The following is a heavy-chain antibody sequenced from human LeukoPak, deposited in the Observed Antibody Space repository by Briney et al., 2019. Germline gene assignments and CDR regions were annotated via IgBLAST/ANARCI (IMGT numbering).Heavy chain of an antibody. Sequence: SETLSLTCTVSGGSISSGDYYWSWIRQPPGKGLEWIGYIYYSGSTYYNPSLKSRVTISVDTSKNQFSLRLSYVTAADTAVYYCAREQHFIFHSGSYPDYWGQGTLVTVSS. D-gene: IGHD1-26*01. CDR3: AREQHFIFHSGSYPDY. V-gene: IGHV4-30-4*01. CDR2: IYYSGST. J-gene: IGHJ4*02. CDR1: GGSISSGDYY.